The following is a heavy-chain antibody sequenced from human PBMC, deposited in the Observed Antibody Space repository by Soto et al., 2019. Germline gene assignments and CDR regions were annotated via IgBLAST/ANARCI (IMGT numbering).Heavy chain of an antibody. J-gene: IGHJ6*02. CDR3: ARDRNYYGSGSYYEAPYYYYYGMDV. V-gene: IGHV3-30-3*01. CDR1: GFTFSSYA. CDR2: ISYDGSNK. Sequence: PGGSLSLSCAASGFTFSSYAMHWVRQAPGKGLEWVAVISYDGSNKYYADSVKGRFTISRDNSKNTLYLQMNSLRAEDTAVYYCARDRNYYGSGSYYEAPYYYYYGMDVWGQGTTVTVSS. D-gene: IGHD3-10*01.